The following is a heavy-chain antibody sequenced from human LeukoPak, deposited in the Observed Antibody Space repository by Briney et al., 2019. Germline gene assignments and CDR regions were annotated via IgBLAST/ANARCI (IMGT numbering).Heavy chain of an antibody. CDR3: AKDQSHGGDWRGDAFDI. CDR2: ISGSGGST. CDR1: GFTFSSYG. Sequence: PGGSLRLSCAASGFTFSSYGMSWVRQAPGKGLEWVSAISGSGGSTYYADSVKGRFTISRDNSKNTLYLQMNSLRAEDTAVYYRAKDQSHGGDWRGDAFDIWGQGTMVTVSS. D-gene: IGHD2-21*02. V-gene: IGHV3-23*01. J-gene: IGHJ3*02.